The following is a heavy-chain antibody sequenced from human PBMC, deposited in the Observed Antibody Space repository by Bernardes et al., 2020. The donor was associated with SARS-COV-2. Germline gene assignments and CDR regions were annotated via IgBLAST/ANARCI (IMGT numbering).Heavy chain of an antibody. Sequence: SGPTLVKPTQTLTLTCTFSGFSLSTSGVGVGWIRQPPGKALEWLALIYWDDDKRYSPSLKSRLTITKDTSKNQVVLTMTNMDPVDTATYYCAHRQPRNVRDYGGNPRTFDYWGQGTLVTVSS. CDR3: AHRQPRNVRDYGGNPRTFDY. D-gene: IGHD4-17*01. V-gene: IGHV2-5*02. CDR2: IYWDDDK. CDR1: GFSLSTSGVG. J-gene: IGHJ4*02.